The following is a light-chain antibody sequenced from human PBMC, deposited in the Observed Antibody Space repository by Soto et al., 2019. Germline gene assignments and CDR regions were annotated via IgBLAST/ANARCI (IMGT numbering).Light chain of an antibody. CDR1: QGVSTR. CDR2: TAS. CDR3: QQAASFPIT. V-gene: IGKV1-12*01. Sequence: DIQMTQSPSSVSASVGGRVTSTCLASQGVSTRLAWYQHKPGKAPNLLIYTASSLQTGVPSRFSGSGSGTDFTLTINGLQPEDFATYYCQQAASFPITFGQGTRLEIK. J-gene: IGKJ5*01.